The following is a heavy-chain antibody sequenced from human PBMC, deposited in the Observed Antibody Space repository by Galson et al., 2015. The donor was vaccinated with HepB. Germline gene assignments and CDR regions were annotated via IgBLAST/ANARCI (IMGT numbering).Heavy chain of an antibody. J-gene: IGHJ4*02. CDR2: IWFDGGSK. V-gene: IGHV3-33*01. CDR3: ARSGITYSGSHLCDH. CDR1: GFSFSRYG. D-gene: IGHD1-26*01. Sequence: SLRLSCAASGFSFSRYGMHWVRQAPGKGLEWVSVIWFDGGSKYYADSVTGRFTISRDDAKNSLFLQMNSLRAEDTAIYYCARSGITYSGSHLCDHWGQGTLVTVSS.